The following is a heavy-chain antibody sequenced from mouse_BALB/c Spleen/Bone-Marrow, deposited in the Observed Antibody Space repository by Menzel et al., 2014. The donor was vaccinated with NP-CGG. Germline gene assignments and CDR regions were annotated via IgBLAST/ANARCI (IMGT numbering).Heavy chain of an antibody. V-gene: IGHV5-6*02. CDR3: ARPYDFGGWFAY. D-gene: IGHD2-4*01. CDR1: GFTFSSYG. CDR2: ISSGGSYT. Sequence: EVMLVESGGDLVKPGGSLKLSCAASGFTFSSYGMSWVRQTPDKRLEWVATISSGGSYTYYPDSVKGRFTISRDNAKNTLYLQMSSLKSEDTAMYYCARPYDFGGWFAYWGQGTLVTVSA. J-gene: IGHJ3*01.